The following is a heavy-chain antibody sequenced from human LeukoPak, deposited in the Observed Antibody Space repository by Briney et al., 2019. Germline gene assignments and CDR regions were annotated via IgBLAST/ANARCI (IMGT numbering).Heavy chain of an antibody. Sequence: APVKLSCKASGYTFTSYGTSWVRQAPGHGLEWMGWIRAYNGNKNYAQKCQGRVTMSTDTSTSTAYMEMWRLTSDDTAVYFCARVGQGYSSRWLVDWGQGTLVTVSS. J-gene: IGHJ4*02. V-gene: IGHV1-18*01. D-gene: IGHD6-13*01. CDR1: GYTFTSYG. CDR2: IRAYNGNK. CDR3: ARVGQGYSSRWLVD.